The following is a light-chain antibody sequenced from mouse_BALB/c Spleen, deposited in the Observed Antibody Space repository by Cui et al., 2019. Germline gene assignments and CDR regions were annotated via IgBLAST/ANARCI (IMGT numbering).Light chain of an antibody. V-gene: IGKV4-61*01. CDR2: RTS. J-gene: IGKJ4*01. Sequence: QIVLTQSPAIMSASPGEKVTISFSASSSVSYMYWYQQKPGSTPKPWIYRTSNLASGVPARFSGSGSGTYYSLTISSMEAEDAATYYCQQYHSYAFTFGSGTKLEIK. CDR1: SSVSY. CDR3: QQYHSYAFT.